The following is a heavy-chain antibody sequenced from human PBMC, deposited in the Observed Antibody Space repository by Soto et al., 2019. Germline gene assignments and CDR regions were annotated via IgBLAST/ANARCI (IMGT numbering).Heavy chain of an antibody. V-gene: IGHV4-34*01. Sequence: LSLTCAVYGGSFSGYYWNWIRQPPGKGLEWIGEINPSGSTNDNPSLNSRVTISVDTSKNQFSLKLSSVTAADTAVYYCARGPAPPFYGMDVWGQGTTVTVSS. J-gene: IGHJ6*02. CDR2: INPSGST. CDR3: ARGPAPPFYGMDV. CDR1: GGSFSGYY. D-gene: IGHD2-2*01.